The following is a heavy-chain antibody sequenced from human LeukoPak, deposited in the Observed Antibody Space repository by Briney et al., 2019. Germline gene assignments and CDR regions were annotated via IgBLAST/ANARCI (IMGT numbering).Heavy chain of an antibody. Sequence: SGPTLVNPTPTLTLTCTFSGFSLSTSGMCVSWIRQPPGKALEWLALIDWDDDKYYSTSLKTRLTISKDTSKNQVVLTMTNMDPVDTATYYCARTGDCGDRGYYYYYGMDVWGQGTTVTVSS. J-gene: IGHJ6*02. CDR2: IDWDDDK. V-gene: IGHV2-70*01. CDR3: ARTGDCGDRGYYYYYGMDV. CDR1: GFSLSTSGMC. D-gene: IGHD2-21*01.